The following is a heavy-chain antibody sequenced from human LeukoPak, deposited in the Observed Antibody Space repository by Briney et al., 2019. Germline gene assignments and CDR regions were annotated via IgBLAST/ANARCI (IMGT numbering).Heavy chain of an antibody. J-gene: IGHJ4*02. D-gene: IGHD6-13*01. V-gene: IGHV4-38-2*01. CDR1: GYSISSGYY. Sequence: KPPETLSLTCAVSGYSISSGYYWGWIRQPPGKGLEWIGSIYHSGSTYYNPSLKSRVTISVDTSKNQFSLKLSSVTAADTAVYYCARHLGLGSLWQLVYYFDYWGQGTLVTVSS. CDR3: ARHLGLGSLWQLVYYFDY. CDR2: IYHSGST.